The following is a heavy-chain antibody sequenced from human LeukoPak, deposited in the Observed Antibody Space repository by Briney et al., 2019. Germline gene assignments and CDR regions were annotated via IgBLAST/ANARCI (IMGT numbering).Heavy chain of an antibody. J-gene: IGHJ4*02. CDR3: ARGVTIFGVIGGFDY. CDR1: GGSISSGDYY. Sequence: SETLSLTCTVSGGSISSGDYYWSWIRQPPGKGLEWIGYIYYSGSTNYNPSLKSRVTISVDTSKNQFSLKLSSVAAADTAVYYCARGVTIFGVIGGFDYWGQGTLVTVSS. D-gene: IGHD3-3*01. CDR2: IYYSGST. V-gene: IGHV4-61*08.